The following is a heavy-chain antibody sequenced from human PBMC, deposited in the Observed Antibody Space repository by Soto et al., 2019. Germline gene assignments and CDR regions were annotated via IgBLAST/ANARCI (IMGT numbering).Heavy chain of an antibody. Sequence: KASETLSLTCAVYGGSFSGYYWSWIRQPPGKGLEWIGEINHSGSTNYNPSLKSRVTISVDTSKNQFSLKLSSVTAADTAVYYCARVFRSSWYGGYYYGMDVWGQGTTVTVSS. J-gene: IGHJ6*02. CDR2: INHSGST. CDR1: GGSFSGYY. CDR3: ARVFRSSWYGGYYYGMDV. D-gene: IGHD6-13*01. V-gene: IGHV4-34*01.